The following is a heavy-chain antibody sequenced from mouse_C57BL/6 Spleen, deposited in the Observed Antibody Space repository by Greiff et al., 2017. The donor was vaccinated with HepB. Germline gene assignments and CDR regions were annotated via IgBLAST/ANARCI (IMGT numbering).Heavy chain of an antibody. CDR2: INPNNGGT. D-gene: IGHD2-4*01. CDR1: GYTFTDYY. V-gene: IGHV1-26*01. J-gene: IGHJ4*01. Sequence: EVQLQQSGPELVKPGASVKISCKASGYTFTDYYMNWVKQSHGKSLEWIGDINPNNGGTSYNQKFKGKATLTVDKSSSTAYMERRGLTSEDSAVYYCARGDYDAAMDYWGQGTSVTVSS. CDR3: ARGDYDAAMDY.